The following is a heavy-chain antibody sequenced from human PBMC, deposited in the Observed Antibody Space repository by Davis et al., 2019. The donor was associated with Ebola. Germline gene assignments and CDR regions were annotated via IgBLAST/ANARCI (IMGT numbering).Heavy chain of an antibody. CDR2: ISGTGDST. V-gene: IGHV3-23*01. D-gene: IGHD2-15*01. CDR3: AKVNPGFCSGGSCSRNWFDP. CDR1: GFTFDDYA. J-gene: IGHJ5*02. Sequence: GGSLRLSCAASGFTFDDYAMTWVRQAPGKGLEWVSAISGTGDSTYYADSVKGRFTISRDNSKNTLYLQMNILRAEDTAVYYCAKVNPGFCSGGSCSRNWFDPWGQGTLVTVSS.